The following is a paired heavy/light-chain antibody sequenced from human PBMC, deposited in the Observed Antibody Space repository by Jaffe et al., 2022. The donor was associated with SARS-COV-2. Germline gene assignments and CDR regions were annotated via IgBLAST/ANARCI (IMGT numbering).Heavy chain of an antibody. V-gene: IGHV3-23*01. CDR1: GFTFSSYA. CDR2: ITDSGSSA. J-gene: IGHJ4*02. Sequence: EVQLLESGGGLVQPGGSLRLSCVASGFTFSSYAMSWVRQAPGKGLEWVSGITDSGSSAFYADSVRGRFTISSDYSRNTLYLQMNSLRVEDTAVYYCAKILRGWSFDYWGQGTLVTVSS. CDR3: AKILRGWSFDY. D-gene: IGHD6-19*01.
Light chain of an antibody. J-gene: IGKJ5*01. Sequence: IVMTQSPATLSVSPGERATLSCRASQSVSSDLAWYQQKPGQAPRLLIYGASTRATGIPARFSGSGSGTEFTLTISSLQSEDFAVYYCQQYNNRPVTFGQGTRLEIK. CDR2: GAS. V-gene: IGKV3-15*01. CDR1: QSVSSD. CDR3: QQYNNRPVT.